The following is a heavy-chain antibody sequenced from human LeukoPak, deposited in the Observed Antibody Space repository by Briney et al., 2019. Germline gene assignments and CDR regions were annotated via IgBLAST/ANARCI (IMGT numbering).Heavy chain of an antibody. CDR2: ISGSGGTT. J-gene: IGHJ6*03. D-gene: IGHD2-2*01. CDR1: GFTLSSYG. V-gene: IGHV3-23*01. CDR3: ANAPYCSSSSCFSPVYYYYYMDV. Sequence: GESLRLSCAASGFTLSSYGMNWVRQAPGKGLEWVSAISGSGGTTYYADSVKGRFTISRDNSKNTLYLQMNSLRAEDTAVYYCANAPYCSSSSCFSPVYYYYYMDVWGKGTTVIISS.